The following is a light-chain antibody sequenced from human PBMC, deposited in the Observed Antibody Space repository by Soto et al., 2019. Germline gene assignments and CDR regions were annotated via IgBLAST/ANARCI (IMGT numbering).Light chain of an antibody. V-gene: IGLV2-23*01. Sequence: QSVLTQPAAVSGSPGQSITISCTGTSSDVGNYYLVSWYQQYPGKAPKLMIYATNKRPSGVSNRFSGSKSGDTASLTISGLQAEEEADYYCTSFARGSTLVFGGGTQLTVL. CDR3: TSFARGSTLV. J-gene: IGLJ3*02. CDR2: ATN. CDR1: SSDVGNYYL.